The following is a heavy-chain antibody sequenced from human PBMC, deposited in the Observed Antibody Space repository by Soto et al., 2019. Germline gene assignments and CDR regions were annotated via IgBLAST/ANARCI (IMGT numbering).Heavy chain of an antibody. CDR1: GFTFSSYA. V-gene: IGHV3-23*01. CDR3: AKDGYCSGGSCYPLEATLTKYYFDY. Sequence: GGSLRISCAASGFTFSSYAMSWVRQAPGKRLEWVSAISGSGGSTYYADSVKGRFTISRDNSKNTLYLQMNSLRAEDTAVYYCAKDGYCSGGSCYPLEATLTKYYFDYWGQGTLVTVYS. CDR2: ISGSGGST. J-gene: IGHJ4*02. D-gene: IGHD2-15*01.